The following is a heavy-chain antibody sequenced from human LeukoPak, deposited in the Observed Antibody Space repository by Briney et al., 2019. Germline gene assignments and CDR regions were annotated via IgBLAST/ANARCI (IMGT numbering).Heavy chain of an antibody. J-gene: IGHJ4*02. D-gene: IGHD6-19*01. CDR1: GYTFSSYG. CDR2: ISAYNGNT. CDR3: ARWYRSGWFFDY. V-gene: IGHV1-18*01. Sequence: ASVKVSCKASGYTFSSYGISWVRQAPRQGLEWMGWISAYNGNTKYAEKLQGRVTMTTDTSTSTAYMELRSLRSDDTAVYYCARWYRSGWFFDYWGQGTLVTVSS.